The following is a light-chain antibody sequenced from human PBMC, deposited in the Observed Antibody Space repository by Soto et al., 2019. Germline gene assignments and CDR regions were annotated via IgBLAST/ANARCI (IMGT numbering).Light chain of an antibody. CDR3: QHYGDSTWT. CDR1: QSVSSSY. J-gene: IGKJ1*01. Sequence: EIVLTQSPGTLSLSPGERATLSCRASQSVSSSYLAWYQQKSGQAPRLLIFGASTRATGIPDRFSGSGSGTDFILTISRLGPEDFAVYYCQHYGDSTWTFGQGTKVDIK. V-gene: IGKV3-20*01. CDR2: GAS.